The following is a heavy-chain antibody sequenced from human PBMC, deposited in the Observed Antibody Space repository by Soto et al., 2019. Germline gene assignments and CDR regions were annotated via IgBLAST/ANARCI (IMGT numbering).Heavy chain of an antibody. V-gene: IGHV3-23*01. CDR1: GFSFSDYA. J-gene: IGHJ5*01. D-gene: IGHD3-22*01. CDR2: ISRTGDSA. Sequence: EVHLLESGGALVQPGGSLTLSCAASGFSFSDYAMSWVRQAPGKGLEWVSSISRTGDSAYYADSVKGRFAISRDRSKNRLSLQTNRLSVEVTAVYYCAKGPDGSGYYHNWFDSWGQVTLITVAS. CDR3: AKGPDGSGYYHNWFDS.